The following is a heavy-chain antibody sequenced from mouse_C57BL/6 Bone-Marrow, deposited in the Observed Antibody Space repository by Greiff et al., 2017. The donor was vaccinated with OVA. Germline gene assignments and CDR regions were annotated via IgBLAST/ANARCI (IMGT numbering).Heavy chain of an antibody. Sequence: EVQVVESGAELVRPGASVKLSCTASGFNIKDDYMHWVKQRPEQGLEWIGWIDPENGDTEYASKFQGKATITADTSSNTAYLQLSSLTSEDTAVYYCTTTDWDYAMDYWGQGTSVTVSS. CDR3: TTTDWDYAMDY. CDR2: IDPENGDT. CDR1: GFNIKDDY. V-gene: IGHV14-4*01. D-gene: IGHD4-1*01. J-gene: IGHJ4*01.